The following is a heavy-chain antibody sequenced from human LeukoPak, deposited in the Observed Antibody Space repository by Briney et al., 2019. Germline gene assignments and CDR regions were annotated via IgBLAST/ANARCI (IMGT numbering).Heavy chain of an antibody. D-gene: IGHD3-22*01. CDR3: ARDRGNYYDSSGYLDRRGAFDI. J-gene: IGHJ3*02. CDR1: GGSISSGDYY. Sequence: PSETLSLTCTVSGGSISSGDYYWSWIRQPPGKGLEWIGYIYYSGSTYYNPSLKSRVTISVDTSKNQFSLKLSSVTAADTAVYYCARDRGNYYDSSGYLDRRGAFDIWGQGTMVTVSS. CDR2: IYYSGST. V-gene: IGHV4-30-4*02.